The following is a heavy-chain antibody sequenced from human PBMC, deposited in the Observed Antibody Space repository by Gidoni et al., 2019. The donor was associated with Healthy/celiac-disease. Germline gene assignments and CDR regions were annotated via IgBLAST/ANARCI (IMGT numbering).Heavy chain of an antibody. V-gene: IGHV1-2*02. D-gene: IGHD6-6*01. Sequence: QVQLVQSGAAVKKPGDSVKVSCKASGYTFTGYSMHWVRQAPGQGLEWMGWINPNSGGTNYAQKFQGRVTMTRDTSISTAYMELSRLRSDDTAVYYCARDEYSSSSNWFDPWGQGTLVTVSS. CDR3: ARDEYSSSSNWFDP. CDR2: INPNSGGT. CDR1: GYTFTGYS. J-gene: IGHJ5*02.